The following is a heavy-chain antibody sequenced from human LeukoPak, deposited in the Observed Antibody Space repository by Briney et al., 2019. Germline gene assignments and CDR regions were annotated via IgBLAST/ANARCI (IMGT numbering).Heavy chain of an antibody. Sequence: SETLSLTCTVSGGSISSYYWSWIRQPPGKGLEWIGYIYYSGSTNYNPSLKSRVTISVDTSKNQFSLKLSSVTAADTAVYYCARESGYSGSYYVDYWGQGTLVTVSS. D-gene: IGHD1-26*01. CDR2: IYYSGST. V-gene: IGHV4-59*01. CDR1: GGSISSYY. J-gene: IGHJ4*02. CDR3: ARESGYSGSYYVDY.